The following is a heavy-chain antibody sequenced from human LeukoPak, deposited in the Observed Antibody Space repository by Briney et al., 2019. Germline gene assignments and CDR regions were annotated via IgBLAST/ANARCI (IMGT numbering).Heavy chain of an antibody. CDR3: ARGGANWGAGYYSDL. V-gene: IGHV4-59*01. D-gene: IGHD7-27*01. CDR1: GGSISSYY. J-gene: IGHJ2*01. CDR2: IYYTGST. Sequence: SETLSLTYTVSGGSISSYYPSWIRQPPGGGLEWIGHIYYTGSTNYNASLKSRVTISADTSKQFSLQLSSVTAADTAVYYCARGGANWGAGYYSDLWGGSTLVTVSS.